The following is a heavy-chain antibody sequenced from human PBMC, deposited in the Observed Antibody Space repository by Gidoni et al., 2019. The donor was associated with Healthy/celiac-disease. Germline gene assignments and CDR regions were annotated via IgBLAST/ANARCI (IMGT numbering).Heavy chain of an antibody. Sequence: QVQLVESGGGVVQPGRSLGLSCAAAGFTFSSYGSHWVRQAPGKGLEWVAVIWYDGSNKYYADSVKCRFTISRDNSKNTLYLQMNSLRAEDTAVYYCASALWFGELYLSYGMDVWGQGTTVTVSS. CDR3: ASALWFGELYLSYGMDV. J-gene: IGHJ6*02. CDR1: GFTFSSYG. D-gene: IGHD3-10*01. V-gene: IGHV3-33*01. CDR2: IWYDGSNK.